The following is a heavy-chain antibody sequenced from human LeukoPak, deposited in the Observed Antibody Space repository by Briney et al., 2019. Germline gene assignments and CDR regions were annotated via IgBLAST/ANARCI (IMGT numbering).Heavy chain of an antibody. J-gene: IGHJ3*01. CDR2: IYHSGST. CDR1: GYSISSGYY. Sequence: PSETLSLTCTVSGYSISSGYYWGWIRQPPGKGLEWIGSIYHSGSTYYNPSLKSRVTISVDTSKNQFSLKLSSVTAADTAVYYCARAFIGGSAFDFWGQGTMVTVSS. D-gene: IGHD2-15*01. CDR3: ARAFIGGSAFDF. V-gene: IGHV4-38-2*02.